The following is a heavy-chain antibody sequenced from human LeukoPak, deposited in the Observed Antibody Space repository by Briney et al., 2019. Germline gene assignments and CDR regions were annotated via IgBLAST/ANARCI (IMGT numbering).Heavy chain of an antibody. CDR2: INPNSGGT. J-gene: IGHJ4*02. CDR3: ARDGAAAGKPLDY. V-gene: IGHV1-2*02. Sequence: ASVKVSCKASGYTFTGYYMHWVRQAPGQGLEWMGWINPNSGGTNYAQKFQGRVTMTRDTSISTAYMELSRLRSDDTAVYYCARDGAAAGKPLDYWGQGTLVTVSS. D-gene: IGHD6-13*01. CDR1: GYTFTGYY.